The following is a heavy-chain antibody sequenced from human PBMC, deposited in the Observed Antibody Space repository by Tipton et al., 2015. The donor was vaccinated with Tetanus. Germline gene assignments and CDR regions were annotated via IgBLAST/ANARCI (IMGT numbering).Heavy chain of an antibody. CDR2: ISPSGRT. J-gene: IGHJ4*02. D-gene: IGHD5-24*01. CDR3: ARANFESSKKGPFDS. CDR1: GGSISSGDHQ. Sequence: LRLSCTVSGGSISSGDHQWNWIRQPPGKGLEWLAYISPSGRTNSNYSLKSRITISQDKSKNQFSLKLTSVTAADTAVYFCARANFESSKKGPFDSWGQGTLVTVPS. V-gene: IGHV4-61*08.